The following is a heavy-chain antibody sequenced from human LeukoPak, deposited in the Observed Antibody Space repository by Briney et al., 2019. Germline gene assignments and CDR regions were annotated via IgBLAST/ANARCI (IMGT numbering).Heavy chain of an antibody. Sequence: SETLSLTCTGSGGSISSSSYYWGWIRQPPGKWLKWIGSIYYSGSTDYNPSLKSRVTISVDTSKNQFSLKLSSVTAADTAVYYCARPTGGYGDYSAFDIWGQGTMVTVSS. CDR1: GGSISSSSYY. D-gene: IGHD4-17*01. J-gene: IGHJ3*02. CDR2: IYYSGST. V-gene: IGHV4-39*01. CDR3: ARPTGGYGDYSAFDI.